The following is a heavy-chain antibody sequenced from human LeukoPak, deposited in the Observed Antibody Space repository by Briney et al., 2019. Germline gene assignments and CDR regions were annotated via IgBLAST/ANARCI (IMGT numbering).Heavy chain of an antibody. V-gene: IGHV1-69*01. CDR1: GGTFIIYA. CDR3: ARDTNWFDP. Sequence: SVRVSSKASGGTFIIYAISWVRQAPGQGRGWMGGIIPIFGTANYAQKFQGRVTITADESTSTAYMELSSLRSEDTAVYYCARDTNWFDPWGQGTLVTVST. J-gene: IGHJ5*02. CDR2: IIPIFGTA.